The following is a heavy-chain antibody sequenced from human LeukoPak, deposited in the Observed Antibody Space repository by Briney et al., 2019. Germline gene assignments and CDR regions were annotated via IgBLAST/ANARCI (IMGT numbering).Heavy chain of an antibody. V-gene: IGHV4-59*01. CDR2: IYYSGST. Sequence: SETLSLTCTVSGGSINSYCWSWIRQPPGKGLEWIGYIYYSGSTNYNPSLKSRVTISVDTSKNQFSLRLSSVTAADTAVYYCARVTGYMTEDYFDYWGQGTLITVSS. J-gene: IGHJ4*02. CDR1: GGSINSYC. D-gene: IGHD6-13*01. CDR3: ARVTGYMTEDYFDY.